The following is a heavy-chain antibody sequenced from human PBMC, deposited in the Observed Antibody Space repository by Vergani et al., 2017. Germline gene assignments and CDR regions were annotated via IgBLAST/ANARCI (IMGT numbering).Heavy chain of an antibody. D-gene: IGHD2-2*01. CDR1: GFTFSSYG. Sequence: QVQLVESGGGVVQPGRSLRLSCAASGFTFSSYGMHWVRQAPGKGLEWVAVISYDGSNKYYADSVKGRFTISRDNSKNTLYLQMNSLRAEDTAVYYCARFGDQLPLDYWGQGTLVTVSS. CDR2: ISYDGSNK. CDR3: ARFGDQLPLDY. V-gene: IGHV3-30*03. J-gene: IGHJ4*02.